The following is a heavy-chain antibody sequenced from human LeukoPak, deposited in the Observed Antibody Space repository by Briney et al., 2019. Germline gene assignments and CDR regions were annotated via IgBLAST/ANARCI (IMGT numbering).Heavy chain of an antibody. J-gene: IGHJ4*02. V-gene: IGHV3-30*02. CDR2: IRYDGSNK. CDR3: AKARELVPAASGKYYFDY. CDR1: GFTFSSYG. D-gene: IGHD2-2*01. Sequence: TGGSLRLSCAASGFTFSSYGMHWVRQAPGKGLEWVAFIRYDGSNKYYADSVKGRFTISRDNSKNTLYLQMNSLRAEDTAVYYCAKARELVPAASGKYYFDYWGQGTLVTVSS.